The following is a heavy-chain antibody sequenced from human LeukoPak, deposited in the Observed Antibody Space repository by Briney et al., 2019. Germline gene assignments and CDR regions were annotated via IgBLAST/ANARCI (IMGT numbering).Heavy chain of an antibody. Sequence: SETLSLTCTVSGGSISSSSYYWGWIRQPPGKGLERIGSIYYSGSTYYNPSLKSRVTISVDTSKNQFSLKLSSVTAADTAVYYCAGRIGQKTDYWGQGTLVTVSS. J-gene: IGHJ4*02. V-gene: IGHV4-39*01. CDR3: AGRIGQKTDY. CDR2: IYYSGST. D-gene: IGHD2-21*01. CDR1: GGSISSSSYY.